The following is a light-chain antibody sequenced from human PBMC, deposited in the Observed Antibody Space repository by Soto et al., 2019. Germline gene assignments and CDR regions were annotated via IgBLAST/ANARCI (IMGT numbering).Light chain of an antibody. J-gene: IGKJ5*01. Sequence: EIVMTQSPATLSVSPGERATLSCRASHSVSYNLAWYQQKPGQAPRLLIYGASTRDTGIPARFSGSGSGTEFTLTISSLQSEDFALYYCQQYNDWPLTFGQGTRLEIK. CDR1: HSVSYN. CDR2: GAS. V-gene: IGKV3D-15*01. CDR3: QQYNDWPLT.